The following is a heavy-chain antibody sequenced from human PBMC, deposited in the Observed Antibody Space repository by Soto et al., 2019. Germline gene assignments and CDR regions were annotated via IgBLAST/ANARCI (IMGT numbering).Heavy chain of an antibody. D-gene: IGHD3-16*02. CDR1: GFTFSSYA. V-gene: IGHV3-23*01. CDR2: ISGSGGST. J-gene: IGHJ3*02. Sequence: GGSLRLSCAASGFTFSSYAMSWVRQAPGKGLEWVSAISGSGGSTYYADSVKGRFTISRDNSKNTLYLQMNSLRAEDTAVYYCAKVSRDICGSYHAFDIWGQGTMVTVSS. CDR3: AKVSRDICGSYHAFDI.